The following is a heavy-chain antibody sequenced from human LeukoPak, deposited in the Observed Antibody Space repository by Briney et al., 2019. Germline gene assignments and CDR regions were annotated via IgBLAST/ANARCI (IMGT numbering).Heavy chain of an antibody. Sequence: SVKVSCKASGGTFNNYAINWVRQAPGQGLEWMGGIIPIFGSSNYAQKFQGRVTITADESTTTAYMELSSLRSEDTAVYYCAREDYYDSGSNDYWGQGTLVTVPS. V-gene: IGHV1-69*13. CDR3: AREDYYDSGSNDY. J-gene: IGHJ4*02. D-gene: IGHD3-22*01. CDR2: IIPIFGSS. CDR1: GGTFNNYA.